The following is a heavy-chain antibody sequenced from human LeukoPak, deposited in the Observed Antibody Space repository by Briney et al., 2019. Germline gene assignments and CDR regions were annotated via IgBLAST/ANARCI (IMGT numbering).Heavy chain of an antibody. J-gene: IGHJ4*02. D-gene: IGHD3-3*01. CDR2: IYTSGST. CDR1: GGSISSYY. Sequence: SETLSLTCTVSGGSISSYYWSWLRQPAGKGLEWIGRIYTSGSTNYNPSLKSRVTMSVDTSKNQFSLKLSSVTAADTAVYYCARDDYDFWSGMGGYFDYWGQGTLVTVSS. V-gene: IGHV4-4*07. CDR3: ARDDYDFWSGMGGYFDY.